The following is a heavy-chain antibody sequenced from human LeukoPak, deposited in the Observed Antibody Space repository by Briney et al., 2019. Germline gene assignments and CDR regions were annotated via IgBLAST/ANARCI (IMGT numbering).Heavy chain of an antibody. J-gene: IGHJ4*02. CDR3: ARGGSRVETLVVLDY. CDR1: GFDFSSNW. CDR2: IKGDGIST. D-gene: IGHD2-21*01. V-gene: IGHV3-74*01. Sequence: PGGSLRLSCAASGFDFSSNWMHWVRHAPGQGLVWVSRIKGDGISTNYADSVKGRFTISRDIAKNTLYLQMNSLRAEDTGVYFCARGGSRVETLVVLDYWGQGTPVTVSS.